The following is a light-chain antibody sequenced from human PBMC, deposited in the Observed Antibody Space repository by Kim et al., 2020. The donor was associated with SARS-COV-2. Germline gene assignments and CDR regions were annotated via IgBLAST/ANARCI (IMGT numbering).Light chain of an antibody. CDR1: QGVDSSY. Sequence: EIVLTQSPGTLSLSPGEGATLSCRASQGVDSSYLAWYQQRIGQAPRLLMFGASNRATGVPDRFSGSGSATDFTLTITRVEPEDFAMYYCQQFDGSRYTFGQGTKLEI. J-gene: IGKJ2*01. CDR3: QQFDGSRYT. V-gene: IGKV3-20*01. CDR2: GAS.